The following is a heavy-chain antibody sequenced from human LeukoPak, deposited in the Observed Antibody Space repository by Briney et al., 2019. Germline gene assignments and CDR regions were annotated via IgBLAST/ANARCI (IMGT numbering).Heavy chain of an antibody. CDR2: INAGNGDT. J-gene: IGHJ4*02. CDR3: ARDDCGDTCYPGGY. D-gene: IGHD2-21*01. CDR1: GHTFTNYV. V-gene: IGHV1-3*01. Sequence: ASVKVSCKASGHTFTNYVVHWVRQAPGQRPECMGWINAGNGDTKYSQNFQGRVTIARDTSASTAYMELSSLTSEDTALYYCARDDCGDTCYPGGYWGQGTLVTVSS.